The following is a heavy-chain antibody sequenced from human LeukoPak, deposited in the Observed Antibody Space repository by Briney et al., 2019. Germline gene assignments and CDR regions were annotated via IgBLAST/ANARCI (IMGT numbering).Heavy chain of an antibody. CDR1: GFTFSSYG. J-gene: IGHJ4*02. Sequence: PGRSLRLSCAASGFTFSSYGMHWVRQAPGKGLEWVAVISYGGRHKYYADSVKGRFTISRDNSKNTLYLHMNSLRVEDTAVYYCAKARYYYDSSGPDYWGQGTLVTVSS. V-gene: IGHV3-30*18. D-gene: IGHD3-22*01. CDR3: AKARYYYDSSGPDY. CDR2: ISYGGRHK.